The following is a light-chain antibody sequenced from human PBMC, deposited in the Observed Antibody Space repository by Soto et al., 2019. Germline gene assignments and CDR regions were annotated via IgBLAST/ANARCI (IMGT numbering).Light chain of an antibody. CDR1: QSVSSSY. V-gene: IGKV3-20*01. Sequence: EIVLTQSPGTLSLSPGERATLSCRASQSVSSSYLAWHQQKPGQAPRLLIYGTSNRATGIPDRFSGSGSGTHFTLTISSLEPEDFAVYFCQQYGNSPWTFGQGTKVEIK. CDR3: QQYGNSPWT. J-gene: IGKJ1*01. CDR2: GTS.